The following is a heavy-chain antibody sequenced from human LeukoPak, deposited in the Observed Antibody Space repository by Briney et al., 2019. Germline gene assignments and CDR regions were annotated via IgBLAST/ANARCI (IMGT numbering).Heavy chain of an antibody. CDR2: IYSGGST. J-gene: IGHJ6*03. Sequence: GGSLRLSCAASGFTVSSNYMSWVRQAPGKGLEWVSVIYSGGSTYYADSVKGRFTISRDNAKNSLYLQMNSLRADDTAVYYCARFAAGGSYYYYMDVWGKGTTITVSS. D-gene: IGHD6-25*01. V-gene: IGHV3-53*01. CDR1: GFTVSSNY. CDR3: ARFAAGGSYYYYMDV.